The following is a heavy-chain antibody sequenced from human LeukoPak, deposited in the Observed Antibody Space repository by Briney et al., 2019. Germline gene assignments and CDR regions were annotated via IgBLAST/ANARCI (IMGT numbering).Heavy chain of an antibody. V-gene: IGHV1-2*02. CDR2: FNPNSAGT. Sequence: ASLTVSCKPSGYTFTLSYMHWVPQAPGQGLEWMGWFNPNSAGTNYTQKFQGRVTMGRDTSISTAYMELSRQSSDDTAVYYCASETDIVATTAADAFDIWGQGTMVTVSS. CDR3: ASETDIVATTAADAFDI. D-gene: IGHD5-12*01. CDR1: GYTFTLSY. J-gene: IGHJ3*02.